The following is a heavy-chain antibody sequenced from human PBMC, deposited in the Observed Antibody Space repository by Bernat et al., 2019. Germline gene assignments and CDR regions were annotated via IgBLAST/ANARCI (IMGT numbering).Heavy chain of an antibody. CDR3: AKGEGFWSGYTGWLDY. Sequence: EVQLVESGGGLVQPGGSLRLSCAASGFTFSSYAMSWVRQAPGKGLEWVSAISGSGGSTYYADSVKGRFTISRDNSKNTLYLQMNSLRAEDTAVYYCAKGEGFWSGYTGWLDYWGQGPLVTVSS. J-gene: IGHJ4*02. D-gene: IGHD3-3*01. CDR1: GFTFSSYA. V-gene: IGHV3-23*04. CDR2: ISGSGGST.